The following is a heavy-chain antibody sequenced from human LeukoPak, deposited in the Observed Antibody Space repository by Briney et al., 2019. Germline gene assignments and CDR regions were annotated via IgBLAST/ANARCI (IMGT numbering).Heavy chain of an antibody. CDR3: ARAHYYGSGSYYPPDY. CDR2: IYYSGST. J-gene: IGHJ4*02. D-gene: IGHD3-10*01. V-gene: IGHV4-30-4*08. Sequence: SETLSLTCTVSGGSISSGDYYWSWIRQPPGKGLEWIGYIYYSGSTYYNPSLKSRVTISVDTSKNQFSLKLSSVTAADTAVYYCARAHYYGSGSYYPPDYWGQGTPVTVSS. CDR1: GGSISSGDYY.